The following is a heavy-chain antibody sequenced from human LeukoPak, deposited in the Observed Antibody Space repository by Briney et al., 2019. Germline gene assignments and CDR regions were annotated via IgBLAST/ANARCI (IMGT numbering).Heavy chain of an antibody. J-gene: IGHJ4*02. CDR1: GGSISSSSYY. V-gene: IGHV4-39*07. CDR2: IYYSGST. Sequence: SETLSLTCTVSGGSISSSSYYWGWIRQPPGKGLEWIGSIYYSGSTYYNPSLKSRVTISVDTSKNQFSLKLSSVTAADTAVYYCARGSYYGSGSYPRGYYFDYWGQGTLVTVSS. D-gene: IGHD3-10*01. CDR3: ARGSYYGSGSYPRGYYFDY.